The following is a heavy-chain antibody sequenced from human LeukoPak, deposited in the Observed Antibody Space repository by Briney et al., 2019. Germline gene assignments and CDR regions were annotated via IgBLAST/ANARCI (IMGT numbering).Heavy chain of an antibody. Sequence: SETLSLTCTVSGGSISSSSYYWGWIRQPPGKGLEWIGSIYYSGSTYYNPSLKSRVTISVDTSKNQFSLKLSSVTAADTAVYYCATRPHSGTHLVWGQGTLVPVSS. CDR3: ATRPHSGTHLV. CDR2: IYYSGST. J-gene: IGHJ4*02. CDR1: GGSISSSSYY. D-gene: IGHD1-1*01. V-gene: IGHV4-39*01.